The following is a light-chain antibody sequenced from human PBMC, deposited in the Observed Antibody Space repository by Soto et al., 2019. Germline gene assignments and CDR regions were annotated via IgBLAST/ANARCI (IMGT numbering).Light chain of an antibody. CDR3: QQTRTVPPEWT. J-gene: IGKJ1*01. V-gene: IGKV1-39*01. CDR1: QSIASY. Sequence: DIQMTQSPSSLSASVGDRVTITCRASQSIASYLNWYQQKPGKAPRLLIFATSNLQSGVPSRFSGSGSGTHFTLSISSLQPEYSATYYCQQTRTVPPEWTFGQGTKVEI. CDR2: ATS.